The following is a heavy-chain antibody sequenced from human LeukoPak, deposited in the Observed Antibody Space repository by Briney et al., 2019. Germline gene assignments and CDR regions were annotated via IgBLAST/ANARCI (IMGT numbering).Heavy chain of an antibody. CDR1: GYTFTGYY. V-gene: IGHV1-2*02. Sequence: GASVKVSCKASGYTFTGYYMHWVRQAPGQGLEWMGWINPNSGGTNYAQKFQGRVTMTRDTSISTAYMELSSLRSEDTAVYYCARATTYYYDRWFDPWGQGTLVTVSS. CDR3: ARATTYYYDRWFDP. CDR2: INPNSGGT. J-gene: IGHJ5*02. D-gene: IGHD3-22*01.